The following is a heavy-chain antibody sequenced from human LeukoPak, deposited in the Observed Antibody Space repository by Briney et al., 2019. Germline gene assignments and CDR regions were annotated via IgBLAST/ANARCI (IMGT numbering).Heavy chain of an antibody. CDR1: GGSISSGGYY. CDR2: IYYSGST. D-gene: IGHD3-3*01. V-gene: IGHV4-31*03. Sequence: TLSLTCTVSGGSISSGGYYWSWIRQHPGKGLEWIGYIYYSGSTYYNPSLKSRVTVSVDTSKNQFSLKLSSVTAADTAVYYCATHRTYDFWRSVDYYYYMDVWGKGPRSPSP. J-gene: IGHJ6*03. CDR3: ATHRTYDFWRSVDYYYYMDV.